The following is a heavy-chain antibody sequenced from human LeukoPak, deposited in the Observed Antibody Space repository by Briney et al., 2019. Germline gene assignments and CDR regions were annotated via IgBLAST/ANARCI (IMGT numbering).Heavy chain of an antibody. V-gene: IGHV1-2*02. D-gene: IGHD2-15*01. J-gene: IGHJ4*02. CDR3: ARVGTLVVDFDY. CDR2: INPNSGGT. CDR1: GFTFTGYY. Sequence: ASVKVSCKASGFTFTGYYIHWVRQAPGQGLEWMGWINPNSGGTDYAQKFQGRVTMTRDTSISTAYMELSRLRSDDTAVYYCARVGTLVVDFDYWGQGTLVTVSS.